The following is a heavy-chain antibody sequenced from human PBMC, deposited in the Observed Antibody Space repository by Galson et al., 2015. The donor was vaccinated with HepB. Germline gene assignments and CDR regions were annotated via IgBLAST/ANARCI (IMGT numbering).Heavy chain of an antibody. V-gene: IGHV1-18*01. J-gene: IGHJ2*01. D-gene: IGHD6-19*01. CDR2: ISAYNGNT. CDR1: GYTFTSYG. Sequence: SVKVSCKASGYTFTSYGISWVRQAPGQGLEWMGWISAYNGNTNYAQKLQGRVTMTTDTSTSTAYMELRSLRSDDTAVYYCARESHSSGWYPRYFDLWGRGTLVTVSS. CDR3: ARESHSSGWYPRYFDL.